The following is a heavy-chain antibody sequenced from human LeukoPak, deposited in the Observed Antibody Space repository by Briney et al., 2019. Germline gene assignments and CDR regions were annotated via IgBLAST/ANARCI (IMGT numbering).Heavy chain of an antibody. V-gene: IGHV3-23*01. D-gene: IGHD3-22*01. CDR1: GFTLSSYA. Sequence: PGGSLRLSCAASGFTLSSYAMSWVRQAPGKGLEWVSLISGNAGSTYYADSVKGRFTISRDITKNTLYLQMNSLRAEDTAVYYCAKDRGTVIVVVITTYYFDYWGQGTLVTVSS. CDR3: AKDRGTVIVVVITTYYFDY. J-gene: IGHJ4*02. CDR2: ISGNAGST.